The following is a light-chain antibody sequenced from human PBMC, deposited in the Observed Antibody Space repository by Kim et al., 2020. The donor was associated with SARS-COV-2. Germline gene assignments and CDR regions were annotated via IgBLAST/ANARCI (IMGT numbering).Light chain of an antibody. V-gene: IGKV4-1*01. J-gene: IGKJ4*01. CDR3: QQYYSTPVT. CDR2: WAS. Sequence: DIVMTQSPDSLAVSLGERATINCKSSQSVLYSSNNKNYLAWYQQKPGQPPMLLIYWASTRESGVPDRFSDSGSGTDFTLTISSLQAEDVAVYYCQQYYSTPVTFGGGTKVDIK. CDR1: QSVLYSSNNKNY.